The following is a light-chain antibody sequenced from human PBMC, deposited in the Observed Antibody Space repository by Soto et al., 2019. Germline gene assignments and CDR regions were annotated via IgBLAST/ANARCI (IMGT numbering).Light chain of an antibody. Sequence: DIQMTQSPSSLSASVGDRVTITCRASQGISNYLAWYQQKPGEVPKVLIYASSTLQSGVPSRFSGSGSGTDFTLAISSLQPEDVATYYCHKYNSAPPTFGGGTKVEIK. J-gene: IGKJ4*01. CDR3: HKYNSAPPT. V-gene: IGKV1-27*01. CDR1: QGISNY. CDR2: ASS.